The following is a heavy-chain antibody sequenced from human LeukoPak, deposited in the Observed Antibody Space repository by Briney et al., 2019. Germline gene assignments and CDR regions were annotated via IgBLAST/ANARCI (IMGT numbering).Heavy chain of an antibody. CDR3: ARGIAAAGTHYFDY. Sequence: SETLSLTCNVSGYSISNHYYWGWIRQPPGKGLEWIGSMYHSGSTYQNPSLKSRVTISMHTSTNQFSLKLKSVTAVDTAVYYCARGIAAAGTHYFDYWGQGTLVTVSS. V-gene: IGHV4-38-2*02. D-gene: IGHD6-13*01. CDR1: GYSISNHYY. CDR2: MYHSGST. J-gene: IGHJ4*02.